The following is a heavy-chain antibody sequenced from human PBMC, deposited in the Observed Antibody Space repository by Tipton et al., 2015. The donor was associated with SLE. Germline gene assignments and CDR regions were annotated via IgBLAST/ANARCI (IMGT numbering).Heavy chain of an antibody. Sequence: TLSLTCTVSGASIRSSSYYWGWIRQPPGKGLEWIGSIYYTGSTYDNPSLKSRVTISVDMSKNQVSLKLSSVTAADTAVYYCARVAPDEVFDYWGQGTLVTVSS. CDR1: GASIRSSSYY. V-gene: IGHV4-39*07. D-gene: IGHD2-2*01. J-gene: IGHJ4*02. CDR3: ARVAPDEVFDY. CDR2: IYYTGST.